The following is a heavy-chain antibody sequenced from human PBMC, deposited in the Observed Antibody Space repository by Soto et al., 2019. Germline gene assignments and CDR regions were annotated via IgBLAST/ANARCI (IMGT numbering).Heavy chain of an antibody. D-gene: IGHD3-10*01. CDR3: ARDRVRSQDGVDSFDV. J-gene: IGHJ3*01. Sequence: ASVKVSCKASGYVFSDYYMHWVRQAPGQGLEWMGYINPQSGGTKYGEKFQDRVTMTRDRPKTTVYMELRGLASDATAVYYCARDRVRSQDGVDSFDVWGQGTQVTVSS. V-gene: IGHV1-2*02. CDR2: INPQSGGT. CDR1: GYVFSDYY.